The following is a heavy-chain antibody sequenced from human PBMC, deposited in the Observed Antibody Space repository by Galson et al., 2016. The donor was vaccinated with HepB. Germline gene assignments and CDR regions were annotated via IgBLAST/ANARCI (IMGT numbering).Heavy chain of an antibody. Sequence: SVKVSCKASGGTFSNYAINWVRQAPGQGLEWMGGIIPIFGTTKFAQKFQGRVTITADKSTNTTYMELSSLRSEDTAVYYCAWRRLAYIVVVTASDVFDIWGQGTMVTVSS. D-gene: IGHD2-21*02. CDR1: GGTFSNYA. CDR3: AWRRLAYIVVVTASDVFDI. CDR2: IIPIFGTT. V-gene: IGHV1-69*06. J-gene: IGHJ3*02.